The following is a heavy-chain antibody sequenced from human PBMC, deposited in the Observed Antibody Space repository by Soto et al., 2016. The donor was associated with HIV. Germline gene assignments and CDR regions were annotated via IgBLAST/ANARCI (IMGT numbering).Heavy chain of an antibody. J-gene: IGHJ3*01. Sequence: QVQLQESGPGLVKPSQTLSLTCTVSGDSISSGSYYWSWIRQPAGKGLEWVGRVYTSGSANYNPSLESRVTISLDTSKNQFSLRLTSVTAADTAVYYCARVKSSSHYGDAFDVWGLGTMVSVS. CDR3: ARVKSSSHYGDAFDV. CDR1: GDSISSGSYY. CDR2: VYTSGSA. D-gene: IGHD6-13*01. V-gene: IGHV4-61*02.